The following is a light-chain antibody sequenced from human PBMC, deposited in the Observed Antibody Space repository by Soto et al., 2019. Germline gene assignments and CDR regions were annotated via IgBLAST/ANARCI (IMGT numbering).Light chain of an antibody. J-gene: IGLJ1*01. CDR2: DVS. Sequence: QSALTQPRSVSGSPGQSVTISCTGTSSDVGGYNYVSWYQHHPGKAPKLMIYDVSKRPSGVPDRFSGSKSGNTASLTISGLQAEDEADYYCCSYAGSYTLYVFGTGTKLTV. V-gene: IGLV2-11*01. CDR3: CSYAGSYTLYV. CDR1: SSDVGGYNY.